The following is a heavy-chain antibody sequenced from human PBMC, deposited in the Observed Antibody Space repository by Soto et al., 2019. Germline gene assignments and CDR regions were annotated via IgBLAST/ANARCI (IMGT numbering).Heavy chain of an antibody. CDR1: GFSFSSHS. J-gene: IGHJ5*02. D-gene: IGHD6-19*01. CDR3: ARERGEYDSGWYIDR. V-gene: IGHV3-21*06. CDR2: ISSRGSLI. Sequence: PGGSLRLSCAASGFSFSSHSFNWVRQAPGQGLEWVAYISSRGSLILYADSVRGRFVISRDNALNSLYLQMNSPRDEDTAIYYCARERGEYDSGWYIDRWGQGTPVTVS.